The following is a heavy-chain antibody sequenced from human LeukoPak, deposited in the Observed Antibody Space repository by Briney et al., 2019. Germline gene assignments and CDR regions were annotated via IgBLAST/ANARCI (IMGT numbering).Heavy chain of an antibody. V-gene: IGHV3-23*01. J-gene: IGHJ4*02. Sequence: GGSLRLSCAASGFTFSSYAMSWVRQAPGKGLEWVSAISGSGGSTYYADSVKGRFTISRDNSKNTLYLQMNSLRAEDTAVYYCAKARYCSGGSCYFDYWGQGTQVTVSS. D-gene: IGHD2-15*01. CDR2: ISGSGGST. CDR1: GFTFSSYA. CDR3: AKARYCSGGSCYFDY.